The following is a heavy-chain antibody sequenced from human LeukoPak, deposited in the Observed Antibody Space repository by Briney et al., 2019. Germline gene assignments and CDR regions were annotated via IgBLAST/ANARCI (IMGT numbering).Heavy chain of an antibody. CDR2: INAGNGNT. D-gene: IGHD5-12*01. Sequence: ASVKVSCKASGYTFTSYAMHWVRQAPEQRLEWMGWINAGNGNTKYSQKFQGRVTITRDTSASTAYMELSSLRSEDTAVYYCARAVDIVATIFDYWGQGTLVTVSS. V-gene: IGHV1-3*01. CDR1: GYTFTSYA. CDR3: ARAVDIVATIFDY. J-gene: IGHJ4*02.